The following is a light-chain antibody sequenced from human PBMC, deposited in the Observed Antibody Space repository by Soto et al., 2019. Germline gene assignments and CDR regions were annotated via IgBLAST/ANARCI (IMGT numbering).Light chain of an antibody. J-gene: IGLJ3*02. CDR3: ATWDTSLSAVV. CDR2: ANI. Sequence: QSVLPQPPSVSAAPGQRVTISCSGSTSNILNNFVSWYQHVPGRAPKLLIYANIKRPSGIPDRFSGSKPGTSATLDITGLQTEDEADSYCATWDTSLSAVVFGGGTKLTVL. V-gene: IGLV1-51*01. CDR1: TSNILNNF.